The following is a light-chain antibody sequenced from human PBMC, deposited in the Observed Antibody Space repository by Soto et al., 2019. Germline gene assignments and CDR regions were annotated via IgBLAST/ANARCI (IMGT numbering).Light chain of an antibody. CDR2: LGS. J-gene: IGKJ4*01. Sequence: DTVMTQSPLSLPVTPGEPASISCRSSPSLLHSNGYNYLDWYLQKPGQSPQLLIYLGSNRASGVTDRFSGRGSGTDFTLEISRVEAEDVGVYYCMQALQTPLTFGGGTKVEIK. CDR1: PSLLHSNGYNY. CDR3: MQALQTPLT. V-gene: IGKV2-28*01.